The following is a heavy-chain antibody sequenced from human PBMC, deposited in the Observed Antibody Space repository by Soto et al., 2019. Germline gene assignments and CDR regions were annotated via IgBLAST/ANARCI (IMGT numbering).Heavy chain of an antibody. V-gene: IGHV4-39*01. CDR2: IYYSGST. CDR3: ARVYYDILTGEGYYYGMDV. J-gene: IGHJ6*02. Sequence: SETLSLTCTVSGGSISSSSYYWGWIRQPPGKGLEWIGSIYYSGSTYYNPSLKSRVTISVDTSKNQFSLKLSSVTAADTAVYYCARVYYDILTGEGYYYGMDVWGQGTTVTVSS. CDR1: GGSISSSSYY. D-gene: IGHD3-9*01.